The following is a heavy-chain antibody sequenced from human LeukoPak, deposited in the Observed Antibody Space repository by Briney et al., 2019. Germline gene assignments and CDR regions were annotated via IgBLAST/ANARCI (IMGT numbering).Heavy chain of an antibody. CDR3: ARDPDSGNEWGPFDS. CDR1: GDSVSSNIAS. Sequence: SQTLSLTCAVSGDSVSSNIASWTWIRQSPSGALEWLGRTYYRSKWSNTYAGSVKSRITINPDTSKNEFSLQLHSVTPEDTAVYFCARDPDSGNEWGPFDSWGQGTLVTVSS. CDR2: TYYRSKWSN. D-gene: IGHD6-25*01. J-gene: IGHJ5*01. V-gene: IGHV6-1*01.